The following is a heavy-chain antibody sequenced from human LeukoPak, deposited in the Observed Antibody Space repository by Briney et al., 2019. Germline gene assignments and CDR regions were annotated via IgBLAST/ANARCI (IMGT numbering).Heavy chain of an antibody. J-gene: IGHJ2*01. CDR3: ARDNEIVVVTTTSCYFDL. CDR1: GFTFSSYG. Sequence: PGGSLRLSCAASGFTFSSYGMSWVRQAPGKGLEWVSAISGSGGSTYYADSVKGRFTISRDNAKNSLYLQMNSLRAEDTAVYYCARDNEIVVVTTTSCYFDLWGRGTLVTVSS. V-gene: IGHV3-23*01. CDR2: ISGSGGST. D-gene: IGHD3-22*01.